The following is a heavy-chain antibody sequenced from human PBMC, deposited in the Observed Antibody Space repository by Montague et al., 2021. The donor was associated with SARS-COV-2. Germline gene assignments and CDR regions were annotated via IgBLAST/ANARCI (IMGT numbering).Heavy chain of an antibody. V-gene: IGHV4-61*01. D-gene: IGHD3-10*01. Sequence: SETLSLTCTVSGGFVSSATYYWSWLRQPPGKGLEWIGYINYSGSTSYNPSLKSRVTISVDMSKNQFSLKLNSVTAADTAVYYCASSGGYYYYYQGVDVWGQGTTVTVSS. CDR1: GGFVSSATYY. CDR2: INYSGST. J-gene: IGHJ6*02. CDR3: ASSGGYYYYYQGVDV.